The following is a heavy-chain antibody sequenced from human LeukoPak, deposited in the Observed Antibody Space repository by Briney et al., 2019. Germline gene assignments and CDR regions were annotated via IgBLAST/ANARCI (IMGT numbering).Heavy chain of an antibody. CDR1: GFTFSSYS. J-gene: IGHJ6*02. V-gene: IGHV3-21*01. D-gene: IGHD3-10*01. CDR3: AKDRYYYGSGSYFFIPSYYYYYGMDV. Sequence: GGSLRLSCAASGFTFSSYSMNWVRQAPGKGLGWVSSISSSSSYIYYADSVKGRFTISRDNAKNSLYLQMNSLTAEDTAVYYCAKDRYYYGSGSYFFIPSYYYYYGMDVWGQGTTVTVSS. CDR2: ISSSSSYI.